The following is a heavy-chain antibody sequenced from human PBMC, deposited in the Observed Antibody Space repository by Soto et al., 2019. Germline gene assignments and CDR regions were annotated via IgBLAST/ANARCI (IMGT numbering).Heavy chain of an antibody. CDR1: GFTFSSYG. V-gene: IGHV3-33*01. J-gene: IGHJ5*02. D-gene: IGHD5-18*01. CDR3: ARDRGYSPEVNSFDP. Sequence: QVQLVESGGGVVQPGRSLRLSCAASGFTFSSYGMHWVRQAPGKGLEWVAVIWYDGSNKYYADSVKGRFTISRDNSKNTLYLQMNSLRAEDTAVYCCARDRGYSPEVNSFDPWGQGTLVTVSS. CDR2: IWYDGSNK.